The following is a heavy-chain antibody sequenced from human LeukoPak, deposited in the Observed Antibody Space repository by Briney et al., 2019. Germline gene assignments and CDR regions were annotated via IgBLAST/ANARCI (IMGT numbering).Heavy chain of an antibody. J-gene: IGHJ2*01. Sequence: PRTPLRLSCVASGLTFRNYGFHGVRQAPGMELEWAAIIYSGGGTTKYYAESLKDRFTIARDDSRDTLYLQVNSLRAEDTAVYYCVVILVPGGVWHFDLWGRGTLVTVSS. CDR2: IYSGGGTT. D-gene: IGHD2-2*01. V-gene: IGHV3-33*03. CDR3: VVILVPGGVWHFDL. CDR1: GLTFRNYG.